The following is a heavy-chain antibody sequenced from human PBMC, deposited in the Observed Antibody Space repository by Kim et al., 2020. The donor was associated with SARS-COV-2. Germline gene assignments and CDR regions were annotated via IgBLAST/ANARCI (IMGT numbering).Heavy chain of an antibody. CDR1: GYTFTSYG. Sequence: ASVKVSCKASGYTFTSYGISWVRQAPGQGLEWMGWISAYNGNTNYAQKLQGRVTMTTDTSTSTAYMELRSLRSDDTAVYYCARDYSPVQLENYYYGMDVWGQGTTVTVSS. CDR3: ARDYSPVQLENYYYGMDV. D-gene: IGHD1-1*01. CDR2: ISAYNGNT. J-gene: IGHJ6*02. V-gene: IGHV1-18*04.